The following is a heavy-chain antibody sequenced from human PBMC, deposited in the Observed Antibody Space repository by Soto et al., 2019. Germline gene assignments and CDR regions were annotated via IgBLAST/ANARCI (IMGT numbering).Heavy chain of an antibody. CDR2: IYPGDSDT. V-gene: IGHV5-51*01. D-gene: IGHD2-2*01. CDR1: GYSFTSYW. Sequence: GESLKISCKRSGYSFTSYWIGWVRQMPGKGLEWMGIIYPGDSDTRYSPSFQGQVTISADKSISTAYLQWSSLKASDTAMYYCARPSHCSSTSCYFDYWGQGTLVTVSS. J-gene: IGHJ4*02. CDR3: ARPSHCSSTSCYFDY.